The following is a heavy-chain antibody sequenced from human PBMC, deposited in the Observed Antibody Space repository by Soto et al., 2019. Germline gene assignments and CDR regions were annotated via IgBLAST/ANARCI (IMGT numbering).Heavy chain of an antibody. CDR2: IIPIFGTA. CDR1: GYTFTSYG. CDR3: ARGGFRGYSYGTDYYYYGMDV. V-gene: IGHV1-69*13. J-gene: IGHJ6*02. D-gene: IGHD5-18*01. Sequence: SVKVSCKASGYTFTSYGISWVRQAPGQGLEWMGGIIPIFGTANYAQKFQGRVTITADESTSTAYMELSSLRSEDTAVYYCARGGFRGYSYGTDYYYYGMDVWGQGTTVTVSS.